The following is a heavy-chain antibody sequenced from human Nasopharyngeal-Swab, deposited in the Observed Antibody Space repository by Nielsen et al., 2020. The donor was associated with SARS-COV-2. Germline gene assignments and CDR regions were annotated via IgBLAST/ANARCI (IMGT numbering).Heavy chain of an antibody. V-gene: IGHV1-69*13. Sequence: SVKVSCKASGGTFSSYAISWVRQAPGQGLEWMGGIIPIFGTANYAQKFQGRVTITADESTSTAYMELSSLRSEDTAVYYCARITMVRGGIIYWYFDLWGRGTLVTVSS. CDR2: IIPIFGTA. CDR3: ARITMVRGGIIYWYFDL. CDR1: GGTFSSYA. J-gene: IGHJ2*01. D-gene: IGHD3-10*01.